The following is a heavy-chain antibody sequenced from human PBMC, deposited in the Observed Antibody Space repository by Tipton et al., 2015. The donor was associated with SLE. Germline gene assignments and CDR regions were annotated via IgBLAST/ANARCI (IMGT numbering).Heavy chain of an antibody. Sequence: QVQLVQSGAEVKKSDSSVKVSCKASGGTFRKFAISWVRQAPGQGLEWMGGIIPIFRRTNYAQKFQGRVTITADEFTSTAYMEMSGLRFEDTAVYFCATSPDSGYDQLDSWGQGTPVTVS. V-gene: IGHV1-69*01. D-gene: IGHD5-12*01. CDR2: IIPIFRRT. CDR1: GGTFRKFA. J-gene: IGHJ4*02. CDR3: ATSPDSGYDQLDS.